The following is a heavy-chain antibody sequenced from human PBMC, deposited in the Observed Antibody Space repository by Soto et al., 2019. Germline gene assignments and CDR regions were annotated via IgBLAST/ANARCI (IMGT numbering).Heavy chain of an antibody. CDR2: ISSGSAFI. CDR3: TRDQGGSYDSWFDP. CDR1: SFSMYS. D-gene: IGHD1-26*01. Sequence: EVQVVESGGGLVKPGGSLRLSCNFSFSMYSMDWVRQAPGKGLEWVASISSGSAFIKYADSVKGRFTISKDNAKNSVSLQMDKQRVEDTAMYYCTRDQGGSYDSWFDPWGRGTLVTVSS. V-gene: IGHV3-21*01. J-gene: IGHJ5*02.